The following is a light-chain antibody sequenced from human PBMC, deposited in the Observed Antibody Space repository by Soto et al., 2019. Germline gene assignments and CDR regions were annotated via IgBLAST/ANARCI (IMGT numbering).Light chain of an antibody. CDR3: QQNFNFPRT. J-gene: IGKJ1*01. CDR2: GAS. Sequence: IVLKQSPGTVALSPGETVTLSCRASEAVGRAYFAWYQQRPGQTPRLLLYGASNRAADIPDRFSGSGSGADFTLTISRLEPEDFATYYCQQNFNFPRTFGQGTKVDI. V-gene: IGKV3-20*01. CDR1: EAVGRAY.